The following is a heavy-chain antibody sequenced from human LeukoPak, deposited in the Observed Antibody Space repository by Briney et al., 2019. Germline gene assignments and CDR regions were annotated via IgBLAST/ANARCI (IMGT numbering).Heavy chain of an antibody. V-gene: IGHV1-2*02. CDR3: ARVRRGIVLMVYELDY. Sequence: GASVKVSCKASGYTFTGYYMHWVRQAPGQGLEWMGWINPNSGGTNYAQKFQGRVTMARDTSISTAYMELSRLRSDDTAVYYCARVRRGIVLMVYELDYWGQGTLVTVSS. CDR1: GYTFTGYY. CDR2: INPNSGGT. D-gene: IGHD2-8*01. J-gene: IGHJ4*02.